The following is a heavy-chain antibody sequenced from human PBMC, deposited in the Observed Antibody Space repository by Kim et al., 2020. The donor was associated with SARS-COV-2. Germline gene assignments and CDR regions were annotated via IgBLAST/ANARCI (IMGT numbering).Heavy chain of an antibody. CDR3: ARDVSSAWTLRAWFDP. Sequence: SETLSLTCVVSGASISSSSCWSWVRQPPGKGLEWIGEVDHSGTTSYNVSLKSRVTISVDKSKNQFSLRLNSVSAADTAVYYCARDVSSAWTLRAWFDPWGQGTLVTVSP. CDR1: GASISSSSC. V-gene: IGHV4-4*02. D-gene: IGHD3-22*01. CDR2: VDHSGTT. J-gene: IGHJ5*02.